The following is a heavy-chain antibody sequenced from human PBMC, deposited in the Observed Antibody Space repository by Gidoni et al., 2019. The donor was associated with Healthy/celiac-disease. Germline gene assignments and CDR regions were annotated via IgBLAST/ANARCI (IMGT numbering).Heavy chain of an antibody. CDR3: ARANIVVVPALIYYYYGMDV. Sequence: QVQLQQWGAGLLKPSENLSLTCAVYGGSFSGYYWSWIRQPPGKGLEWIGEINHSGSTNYNPSLKSRVTISVDTSKNQFSLKLSSVTAADTAVYYCARANIVVVPALIYYYYGMDVWGQGTTVTVSS. D-gene: IGHD2-2*01. J-gene: IGHJ6*02. CDR2: INHSGST. V-gene: IGHV4-34*01. CDR1: GGSFSGYY.